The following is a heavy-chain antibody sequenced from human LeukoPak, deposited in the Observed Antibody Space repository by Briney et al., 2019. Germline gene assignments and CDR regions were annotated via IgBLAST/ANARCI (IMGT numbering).Heavy chain of an antibody. CDR3: ARAGYYYGSGSYYPSDF. CDR1: GYTFTGYY. D-gene: IGHD3-10*01. V-gene: IGHV1-2*02. J-gene: IGHJ4*02. CDR2: ISPHSGGT. Sequence: ASVKVSCKASGYTFTGYYMHWVRQAPGQGLEWMGWISPHSGGTNSAQKFQGRVTMTRDTSISTAYMELSTLGSDDTAVYYCARAGYYYGSGSYYPSDFWGQGTLVTVSS.